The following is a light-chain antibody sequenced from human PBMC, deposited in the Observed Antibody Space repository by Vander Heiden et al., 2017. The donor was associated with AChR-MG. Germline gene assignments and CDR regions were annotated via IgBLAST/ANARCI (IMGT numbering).Light chain of an antibody. CDR2: AAS. CDR1: QNINTY. J-gene: IGKJ1*01. CDR3: QQSDSTWT. V-gene: IGKV1-39*01. Sequence: DIQMTQSPSSLSASVGDRVTITCRASQNINTYLNWYQQKPGKAPKLLIYAASSLHSGVPSRCGGSGSGTDFTLTISSLQPEDLATYYCQQSDSTWTFGQGTKVEIK.